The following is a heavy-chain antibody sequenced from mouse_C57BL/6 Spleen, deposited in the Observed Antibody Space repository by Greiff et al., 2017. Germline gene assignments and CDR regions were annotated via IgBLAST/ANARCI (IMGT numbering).Heavy chain of an antibody. J-gene: IGHJ4*01. Sequence: EVKVVESGGDLVKPGGSLKLSCAASGFTFSSYGMSWVRQTPDKRLEWVATISSGGSYTYYPDSVKGRFTISRDNAKNTLYLQMSSLKSEDTAMYYCARRRDPYYAMDYWGQGTSVTVSS. CDR3: ARRRDPYYAMDY. V-gene: IGHV5-6*02. CDR2: ISSGGSYT. CDR1: GFTFSSYG.